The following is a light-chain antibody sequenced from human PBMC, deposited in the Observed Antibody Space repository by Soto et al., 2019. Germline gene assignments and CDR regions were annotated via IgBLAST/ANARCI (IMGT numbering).Light chain of an antibody. Sequence: EIVMTQSPATLSVSPGERATLSCRASQSVSSNLAWYQQKPGQAPRVLIYGASTRATGVPARFSGSGSGTEFTLTISSLQSEDSAVYYCQQYNNRPPWTFGQGTKVEIK. CDR3: QQYNNRPPWT. J-gene: IGKJ1*01. CDR2: GAS. V-gene: IGKV3-15*01. CDR1: QSVSSN.